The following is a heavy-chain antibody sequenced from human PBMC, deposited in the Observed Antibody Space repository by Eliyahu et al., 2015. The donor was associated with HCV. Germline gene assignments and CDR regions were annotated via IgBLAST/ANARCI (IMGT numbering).Heavy chain of an antibody. Sequence: QVHLQESGRGXVKPSXTPSLTCXXSGXSISVYYWXWFRQPPGXGLESIGYVHYSGSTSYNPSLKSRVTISLDTSKNQFSLKLSSVTAADTGVYYCARGPPLNWGPEGFDVWGQGAMVIVSS. V-gene: IGHV4-59*01. CDR2: VHYSGST. CDR1: GXSISVYY. J-gene: IGHJ3*01. D-gene: IGHD7-27*01. CDR3: ARGPPLNWGPEGFDV.